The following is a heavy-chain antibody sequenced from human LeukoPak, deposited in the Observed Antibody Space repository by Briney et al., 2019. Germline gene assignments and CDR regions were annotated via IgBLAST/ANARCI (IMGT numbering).Heavy chain of an antibody. D-gene: IGHD6-13*01. V-gene: IGHV3-9*01. Sequence: QTGGSLRLSCAASGFTFDDYAMHWVRQAPGKGLEWVSGTSWNSASIGYADSVKGRFTISRDNAKNSLYLQMNSLRAEDTALYYCAKGGGQQLAHSRAMQFDYWGQGTLVTVSS. CDR3: AKGGGQQLAHSRAMQFDY. CDR1: GFTFDDYA. CDR2: TSWNSASI. J-gene: IGHJ4*02.